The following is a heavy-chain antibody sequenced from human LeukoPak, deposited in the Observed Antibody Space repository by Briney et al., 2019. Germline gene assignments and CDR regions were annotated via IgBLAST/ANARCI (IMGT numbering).Heavy chain of an antibody. V-gene: IGHV1-18*01. CDR3: ATERGGGNLFDY. CDR2: ISAYNGNT. CDR1: GYTFTSYG. J-gene: IGHJ4*02. Sequence: ASVKVSCKASGYTFTSYGISWVRQAPGQGLEWMGWISAYNGNTNYAQKLQGRVTMTEDTSTDTAYMELSSLRSEDTAVYYCATERGGGNLFDYWGQGTLVTVSS. D-gene: IGHD2-15*01.